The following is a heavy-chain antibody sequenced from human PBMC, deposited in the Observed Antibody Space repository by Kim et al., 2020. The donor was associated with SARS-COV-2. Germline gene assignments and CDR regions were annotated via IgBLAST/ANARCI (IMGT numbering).Heavy chain of an antibody. D-gene: IGHD3-10*01. CDR3: ARARYLDSGSGSLDY. Sequence: QKLQGRVTMTTDTSTSTAYMELRSLRSDDTAVYYCARARYLDSGSGSLDYWGQGTLVTVSS. J-gene: IGHJ4*02. V-gene: IGHV1-18*01.